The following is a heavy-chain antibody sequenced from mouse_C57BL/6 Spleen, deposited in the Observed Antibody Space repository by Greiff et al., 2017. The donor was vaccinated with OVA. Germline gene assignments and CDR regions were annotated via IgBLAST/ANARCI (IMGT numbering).Heavy chain of an antibody. V-gene: IGHV5-4*01. CDR2: ISDGGSYT. CDR3: ARDRARSCRYFDV. J-gene: IGHJ1*03. Sequence: EVKLVESGGGLVKPGGSLKLSCAASGFTFSSYAMSWVRQTPEKRLEWVATISDGGSYTYYPDNVKGPSTISSDNAKNILYLQMSHLKSEDTAMYYDARDRARSCRYFDVWGTGTTVTVSS. D-gene: IGHD1-1*01. CDR1: GFTFSSYA.